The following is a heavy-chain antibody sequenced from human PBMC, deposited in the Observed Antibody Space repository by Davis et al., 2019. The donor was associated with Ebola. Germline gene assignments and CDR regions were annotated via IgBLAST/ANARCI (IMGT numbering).Heavy chain of an antibody. D-gene: IGHD3-22*01. Sequence: ASVKVSYKASGYTFTGHYMHWVRQAPGQGLEWMGWISAYNGNTNYAQKLQGRVTMTTDTSTSTAYMELRSLRSDDTAVYYCASFTSGYLVYWGQGTLVTVSS. CDR2: ISAYNGNT. CDR1: GYTFTGHY. J-gene: IGHJ4*02. V-gene: IGHV1-18*04. CDR3: ASFTSGYLVY.